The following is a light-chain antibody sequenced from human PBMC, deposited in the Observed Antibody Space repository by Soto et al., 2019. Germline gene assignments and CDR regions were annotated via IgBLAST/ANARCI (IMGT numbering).Light chain of an antibody. J-gene: IGKJ1*01. CDR3: HQYDKLPRT. CDR2: GAS. Sequence: EIVLTQSPGTLSLSPGERATLSCRASQSVSSSYLAWYQQKPGQAPRLLIYGASNRASGIPDRFSGSGSGTDFTLTISRLEPEDFAVYACHQYDKLPRTFGQGTKVEIK. CDR1: QSVSSSY. V-gene: IGKV3-20*01.